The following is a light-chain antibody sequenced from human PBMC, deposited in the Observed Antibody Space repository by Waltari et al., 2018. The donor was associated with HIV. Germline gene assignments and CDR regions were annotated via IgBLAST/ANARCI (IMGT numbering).Light chain of an antibody. V-gene: IGLV3-25*03. CDR2: KDS. Sequence: SYELTPPPSVSVSPGQTARLTCSGDALPKQYAYWYPQKPGQAPVLVIYKDSERPSAIPERFSGSSSGTTVTLTISGVQAEDEADYYCQSADSSGTYVVFGGGTKLTVL. CDR3: QSADSSGTYVV. CDR1: ALPKQY. J-gene: IGLJ2*01.